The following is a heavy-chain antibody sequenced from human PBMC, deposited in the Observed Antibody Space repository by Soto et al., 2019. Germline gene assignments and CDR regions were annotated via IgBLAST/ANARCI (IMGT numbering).Heavy chain of an antibody. D-gene: IGHD3-10*01. CDR2: ISSSSSTI. V-gene: IGHV3-48*02. J-gene: IGHJ4*02. CDR1: GFTFGGYS. CDR3: ARAGALLWFGELSTYQPLLSPSFDY. Sequence: EVQLVESGGGLVQPGGSLRLSLAASGFTFGGYSMNWFRKAPGKGREWVSYISSSSSTIYYEVSVKGRFTISRDNAKNSLYLQMNSLRDEDTAVYYCARAGALLWFGELSTYQPLLSPSFDYWGQGTLVTVSS.